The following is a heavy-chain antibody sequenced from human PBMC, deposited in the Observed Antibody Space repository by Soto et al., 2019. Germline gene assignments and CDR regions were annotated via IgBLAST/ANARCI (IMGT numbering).Heavy chain of an antibody. Sequence: QVQLVQAGAEVKKPGSSVKVSCKAYGGTCSRYAISCVRQPPGQGLEWMGAIIHIFGTANYAQKFQGRVTLTADEFTSTAYMELSSLRSEDTVVYDCARESSSWAVTPDAYWGQGTLVTVSS. CDR3: ARESSSWAVTPDAY. D-gene: IGHD6-13*01. CDR2: IIHIFGTA. V-gene: IGHV1-69*01. J-gene: IGHJ4*02. CDR1: GGTCSRYA.